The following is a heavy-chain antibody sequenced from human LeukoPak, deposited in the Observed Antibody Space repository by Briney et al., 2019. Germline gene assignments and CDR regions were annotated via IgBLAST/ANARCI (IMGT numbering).Heavy chain of an antibody. CDR1: GFTFSSYA. Sequence: GGSLRLSCAASGFTFSSYAMSWVRQAPGKGLEWVSAISGSGGSTYYADSVKGRFTISRDNSKNTLYLQMNSLRAEDTAVYYCALHYDSSGVLSLLYWGQGTLVTVSS. CDR2: ISGSGGST. J-gene: IGHJ4*02. CDR3: ALHYDSSGVLSLLY. D-gene: IGHD3-22*01. V-gene: IGHV3-23*01.